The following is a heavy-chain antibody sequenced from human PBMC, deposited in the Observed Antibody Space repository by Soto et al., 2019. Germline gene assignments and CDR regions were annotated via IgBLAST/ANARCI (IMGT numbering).Heavy chain of an antibody. CDR3: ASPTMVRGFMLD. V-gene: IGHV1-69*01. J-gene: IGHJ4*02. CDR2: IIPIFGTA. CDR1: GGTFSSYA. Sequence: QVQLVQSGAEVKKPGSSVKVSCKASGGTFSSYAISWVRQAPGQGLEWMGGIIPIFGTANYAQKFQGRVAITADESTSTAYMELSSLRSEDTVLYSCASPTMVRGFMLDWGQGTLVTVSS. D-gene: IGHD3-10*01.